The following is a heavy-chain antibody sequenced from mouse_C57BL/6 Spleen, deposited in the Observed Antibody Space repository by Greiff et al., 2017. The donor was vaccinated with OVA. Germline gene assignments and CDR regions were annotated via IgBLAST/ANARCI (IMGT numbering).Heavy chain of an antibody. D-gene: IGHD1-1*01. CDR3: ARSSGSSFWFAY. J-gene: IGHJ3*01. Sequence: VQLQESGPELVKPGASVKISCKASGYAFSSSWMNWVKQRPGKGLEWIGRIYPGDGDTNYNGKFKGKATLTADKSSSTAYMQLSSLTSEDSAVYFCARSSGSSFWFAYWGQGTLVTVSA. CDR1: GYAFSSSW. CDR2: IYPGDGDT. V-gene: IGHV1-82*01.